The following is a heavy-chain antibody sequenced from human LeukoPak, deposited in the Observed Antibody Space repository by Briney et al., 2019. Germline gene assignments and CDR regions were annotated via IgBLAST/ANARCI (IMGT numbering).Heavy chain of an antibody. D-gene: IGHD5-18*01. J-gene: IGHJ4*02. V-gene: IGHV4-30-2*01. Sequence: PSQTLSLTCAVSGGSISSGGYSWSWIRQPPGKGLEWIGYIYHSGSTNYNPSLKSRVTISVDTSKNQFSLKLSSVTAADTALYYCARVGRYTYGYSSPYSFDYWGQGTLVTVSS. CDR1: GGSISSGGYS. CDR3: ARVGRYTYGYSSPYSFDY. CDR2: IYHSGST.